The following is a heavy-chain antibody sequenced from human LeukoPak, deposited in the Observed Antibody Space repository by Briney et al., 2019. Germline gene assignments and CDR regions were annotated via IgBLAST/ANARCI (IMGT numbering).Heavy chain of an antibody. CDR3: ARDHRRGSTGYDMPAD. Sequence: ASVKVSCKASGYTFVDYYLYWVRQAPGPGLEWMGWLNPRSGATNYAQKFQPRVTMTRDTSINTAYMELSRLRSDDTAVYYCARDHRRGSTGYDMPADWGQGTLVTVSS. J-gene: IGHJ4*02. CDR2: LNPRSGAT. D-gene: IGHD5-12*01. V-gene: IGHV1-2*02. CDR1: GYTFVDYY.